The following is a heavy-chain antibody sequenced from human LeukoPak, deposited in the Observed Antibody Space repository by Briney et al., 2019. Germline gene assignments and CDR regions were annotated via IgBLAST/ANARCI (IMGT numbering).Heavy chain of an antibody. J-gene: IGHJ6*03. CDR2: IYSGGST. CDR1: GFTVSSNY. D-gene: IGHD3-10*01. CDR3: ASGSGSYRTPYYYMDV. V-gene: IGHV3-53*01. Sequence: GGSLRLSCAASGFTVSSNYMSWVRQAPGKGLEWVSVIYSGGSTYYADSVKGRFTVSRDNSKNTLYLQMNSLRAEDTAVYYCASGSGSYRTPYYYMDVWGTGTTVTVPS.